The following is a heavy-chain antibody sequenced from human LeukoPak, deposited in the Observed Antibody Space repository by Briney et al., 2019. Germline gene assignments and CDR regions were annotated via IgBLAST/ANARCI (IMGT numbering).Heavy chain of an antibody. D-gene: IGHD4-17*01. V-gene: IGHV3-23*01. CDR3: AKLYGAHVGFDY. CDR2: ISGSGGST. CDR1: GFTFSSYA. J-gene: IGHJ4*02. Sequence: GGSLRLSCAASGFTFSSYAMSWVHQAPGKGLEWVSAISGSGGSTYYADSVKGRFTISRDNSKNTLYLQMNSLRAEDTAVYYCAKLYGAHVGFDYWGQGTLVTVSS.